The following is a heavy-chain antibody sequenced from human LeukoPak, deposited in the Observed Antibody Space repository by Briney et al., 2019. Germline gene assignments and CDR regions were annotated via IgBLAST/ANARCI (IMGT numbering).Heavy chain of an antibody. Sequence: GGPLRLSCAASGLTFNGHAMNWVRQAPGKGLEWVSSISGSGGTTYYADSVKGRFTISRDNSKNTLYLQMNSLRAEDTAVYYCAKAPYGDYRTDFDYWGQGTLVTVSS. J-gene: IGHJ4*02. D-gene: IGHD4-17*01. CDR2: ISGSGGTT. CDR1: GLTFNGHA. V-gene: IGHV3-23*01. CDR3: AKAPYGDYRTDFDY.